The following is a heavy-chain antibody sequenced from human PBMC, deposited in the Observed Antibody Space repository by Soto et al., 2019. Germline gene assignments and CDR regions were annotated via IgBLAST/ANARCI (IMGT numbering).Heavy chain of an antibody. CDR1: GFTFSSYG. Sequence: GGSLRLSCAASGFTFSSYGMHWVRQAPGKGLEWVAVISYDGSNKYYADSVKGRFTISRDNSKNTLYLQMNSLRAEDTAVYYCAKDIWFGELYSSTGWFDPWGQGTLVTVSS. D-gene: IGHD3-10*01. CDR2: ISYDGSNK. J-gene: IGHJ5*02. CDR3: AKDIWFGELYSSTGWFDP. V-gene: IGHV3-30*18.